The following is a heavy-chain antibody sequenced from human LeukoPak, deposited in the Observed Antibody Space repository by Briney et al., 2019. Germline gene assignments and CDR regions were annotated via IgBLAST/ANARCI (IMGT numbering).Heavy chain of an antibody. CDR2: IYYSGST. Sequence: PSETLSLTCSVSGGSTSNSGYYWAWIRQPPGKGLEFIGSIYYSGSTYQNPSLKSRVTISLDTSRNQFSLKMSSVTAADTAVYYCARQWQLLGAFDYWGQGTLVTVSS. J-gene: IGHJ4*02. V-gene: IGHV4-39*01. D-gene: IGHD1-7*01. CDR3: ARQWQLLGAFDY. CDR1: GGSTSNSGYY.